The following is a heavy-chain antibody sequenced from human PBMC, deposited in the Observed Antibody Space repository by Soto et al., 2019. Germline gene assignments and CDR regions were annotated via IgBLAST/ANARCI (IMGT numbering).Heavy chain of an antibody. J-gene: IGHJ6*02. CDR2: IYYSGST. D-gene: IGHD3-9*01. V-gene: IGHV4-31*03. CDR3: ARDFWWELRYFDWFPAGGGEQKYYYYGMDV. Sequence: SETLSLTCTVSGGSISSGGYYWSWIRQHPGKGLEWIGYIYYSGSTYYNPSLKSRVTISVDTSKNQFSLKLSSVTAADTAVYYCARDFWWELRYFDWFPAGGGEQKYYYYGMDVWGQGTTVTVSS. CDR1: GGSISSGGYY.